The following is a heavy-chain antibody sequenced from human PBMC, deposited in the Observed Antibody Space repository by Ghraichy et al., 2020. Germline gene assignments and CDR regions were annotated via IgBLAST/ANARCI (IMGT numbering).Heavy chain of an antibody. Sequence: ASVKVSCKASGYTFTSYGISWVRQSPGQGLEWMGWISAYNGNTNYAQKLQGRVTMTTDTSTSTAYMELRSLRSEDTAVYYCARDVTYYYDSSGYHRAFDIWGQGTMVTVSS. J-gene: IGHJ3*02. CDR1: GYTFTSYG. CDR3: ARDVTYYYDSSGYHRAFDI. D-gene: IGHD3-22*01. CDR2: ISAYNGNT. V-gene: IGHV1-18*04.